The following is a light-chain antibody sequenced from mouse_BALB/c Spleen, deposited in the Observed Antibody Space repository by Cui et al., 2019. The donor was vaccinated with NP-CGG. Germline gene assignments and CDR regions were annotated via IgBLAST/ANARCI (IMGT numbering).Light chain of an antibody. CDR3: ALWYSNHWV. J-gene: IGLJ1*01. CDR2: GTN. Sequence: QAVVTQESALTTSPGETVTLTCRSSTGAVISSNYVNWVQGKPDHLFTGLIGGTNNRAPGVPARFSGSLIGDKAALTITGAQTEDEAIYFCALWYSNHWVFGGGTKLTVL. CDR1: TGAVISSNY. V-gene: IGLV1*01.